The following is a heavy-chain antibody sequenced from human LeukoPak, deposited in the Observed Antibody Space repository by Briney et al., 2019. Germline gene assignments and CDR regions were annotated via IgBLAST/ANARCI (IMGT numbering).Heavy chain of an antibody. D-gene: IGHD2-2*01. CDR3: ARGLPYQLLLNIYYYYGMDV. J-gene: IGHJ6*02. CDR1: GYTFTDYY. V-gene: IGHV1-2*02. Sequence: ASVKVSCKASGYTFTDYYMHWVRQAPGQGLEWMGWINPNSGGTNYAQKFQGRVTMTRDTSISTAYMELSRLRSDDTAVYYCARGLPYQLLLNIYYYYGMDVWGQGTTVTVSS. CDR2: INPNSGGT.